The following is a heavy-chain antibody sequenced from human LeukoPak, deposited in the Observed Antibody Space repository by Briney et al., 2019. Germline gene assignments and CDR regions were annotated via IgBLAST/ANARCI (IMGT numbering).Heavy chain of an antibody. D-gene: IGHD3-22*01. V-gene: IGHV6-1*01. Sequence: SQTLSLTCAISGDSVSSNSAAWNWIRQSPSRGLEWLGRTYYRSKWYNDYAVSVKSRITINPDTSKNQFSLRLNSVTPEDTAVYYCARLFYYYDSSPPYYYYYGMDVWGQGTTVTVSS. CDR2: TYYRSKWYN. J-gene: IGHJ6*02. CDR1: GDSVSSNSAA. CDR3: ARLFYYYDSSPPYYYYYGMDV.